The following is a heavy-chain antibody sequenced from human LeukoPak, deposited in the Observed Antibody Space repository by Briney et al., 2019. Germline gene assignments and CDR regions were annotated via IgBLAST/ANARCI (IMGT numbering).Heavy chain of an antibody. J-gene: IGHJ4*01. CDR1: SGPISSSSYY. V-gene: IGHV4-39*07. Sequence: SETLSLTCTVSSGPISSSSYYWGWIRQPPGKGLEWIASIYHSGSTWYNPSLKSRVTISVDTSRNQFSLKLSSVTAADTAVYYCARDHACSNGVCSYFDSWGQEPWSPSPQ. CDR3: ARDHACSNGVCSYFDS. CDR2: IYHSGST. D-gene: IGHD2-8*01.